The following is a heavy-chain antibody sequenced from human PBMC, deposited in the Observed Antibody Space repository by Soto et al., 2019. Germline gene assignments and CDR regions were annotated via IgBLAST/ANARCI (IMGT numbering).Heavy chain of an antibody. V-gene: IGHV4-59*01. CDR2: IYYSGST. J-gene: IGHJ6*02. D-gene: IGHD4-17*01. Sequence: SETLSLTCTVSGGSISSYYWSWIRQPPGKGLEWIGYIYYSGSTNYNPSLKSRVTISVDTSKNQFSLKLSSVTAADTAVYYCARAPSGDYYYYYYGMDVWGQGTTVTVSS. CDR3: ARAPSGDYYYYYYGMDV. CDR1: GGSISSYY.